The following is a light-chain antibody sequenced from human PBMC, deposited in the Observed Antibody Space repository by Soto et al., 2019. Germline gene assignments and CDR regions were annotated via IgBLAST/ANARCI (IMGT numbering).Light chain of an antibody. CDR1: SNDIGGYNY. CDR2: DVS. Sequence: QSALTQPASVSGSPGQSITFSCTGTSNDIGGYNYVSWYQQHRGKAPKLMIFDVSNRPSGVSYRFSGSKSGNTASLTISGLQAEDEADYYCRSYTSSSTLLFGGGTKVTVL. V-gene: IGLV2-14*01. CDR3: RSYTSSSTLL. J-gene: IGLJ2*01.